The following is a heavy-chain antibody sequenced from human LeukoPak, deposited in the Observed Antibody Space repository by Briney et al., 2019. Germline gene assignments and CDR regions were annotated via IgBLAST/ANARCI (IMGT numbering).Heavy chain of an antibody. Sequence: PGGSLRLSCTASGFTFNSYNMNWVRQAPGKGLEWVSSITSSSSYKYYADSVRGRFTISRDNAKNSLYLQMNSLGPEDTAVYYCARDPYSGNYGNYYYYYMDVWGKGTTVTISS. D-gene: IGHD1-26*01. CDR3: ARDPYSGNYGNYYYYYMDV. CDR2: ITSSSSYK. V-gene: IGHV3-21*01. J-gene: IGHJ6*03. CDR1: GFTFNSYN.